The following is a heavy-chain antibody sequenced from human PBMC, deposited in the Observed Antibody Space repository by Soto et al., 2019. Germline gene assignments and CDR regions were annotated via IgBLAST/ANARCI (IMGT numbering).Heavy chain of an antibody. CDR3: ARVPRDCSGGSCSLDY. J-gene: IGHJ4*02. Sequence: QVQLVQSGAEVKKPGASVKVSCKASGYTFTSYDINWVRQATGQGLEWMGWMNPNSGNTGYAQKFQGRVTMTRNTSRSKGYMELSSRRSEDTAGYYCARVPRDCSGGSCSLDYWGQGTLVTVSS. CDR1: GYTFTSYD. V-gene: IGHV1-8*01. CDR2: MNPNSGNT. D-gene: IGHD2-15*01.